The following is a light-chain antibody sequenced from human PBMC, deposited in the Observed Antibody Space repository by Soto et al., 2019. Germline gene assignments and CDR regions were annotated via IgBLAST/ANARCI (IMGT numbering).Light chain of an antibody. J-gene: IGKJ1*01. CDR3: HPYTNFWA. V-gene: IGKV3-15*01. CDR1: QSVSSN. CDR2: GAS. Sequence: EIVMTPSLATLSVSPGERATLSCRASQSVSSNLAWYQQKPGQSPRLLIYGASTRATGIPARFSGSGSGTEFARTIGSLQSGDFGGYYCHPYTNFWAFDHGTKVDIK.